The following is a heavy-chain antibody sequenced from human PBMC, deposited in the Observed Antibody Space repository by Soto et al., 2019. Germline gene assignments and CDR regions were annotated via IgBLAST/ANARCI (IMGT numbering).Heavy chain of an antibody. CDR1: VYASTRYY. V-gene: IGHV1-8*01. D-gene: IGHD5-18*01. CDR3: ARGDVDTAMVGDGMDV. Sequence: SVNVDCKSSVYASTRYYINVVRQATGQGLEWMGWMNPNSGNTGYAQKFQGRVTMTRNTSISTAYMELRSLRSEDTAVYYCARGDVDTAMVGDGMDVWGQGTTVTGSS. CDR2: MNPNSGNT. J-gene: IGHJ6*02.